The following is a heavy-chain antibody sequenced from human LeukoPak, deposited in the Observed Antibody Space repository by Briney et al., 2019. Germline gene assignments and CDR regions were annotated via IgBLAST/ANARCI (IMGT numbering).Heavy chain of an antibody. Sequence: SVKVSCKASGGTFSSYAISWVRQAPGQGLEWMGGIIPIFGTANYAQKFQGRVTITADESTSTAYMELRSLRSEDTAVYYCARAIYGDYAGLFDWGQGTLVTVSS. CDR2: IIPIFGTA. D-gene: IGHD4-17*01. CDR3: ARAIYGDYAGLFD. J-gene: IGHJ4*02. V-gene: IGHV1-69*13. CDR1: GGTFSSYA.